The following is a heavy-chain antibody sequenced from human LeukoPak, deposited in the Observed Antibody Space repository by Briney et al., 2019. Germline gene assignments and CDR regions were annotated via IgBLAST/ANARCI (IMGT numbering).Heavy chain of an antibody. CDR1: GGSISSDY. D-gene: IGHD1-26*01. Sequence: SETLSLTCTVSGGSISSDYWSWIRQPPGKGLEWVGYIYYSGSTNYNPSLKSRVTISVDTSKNQFSLQLSSVTAADTAVYYCARDRYEGATPFDPWGQGTLVTVSS. J-gene: IGHJ5*02. CDR2: IYYSGST. V-gene: IGHV4-59*01. CDR3: ARDRYEGATPFDP.